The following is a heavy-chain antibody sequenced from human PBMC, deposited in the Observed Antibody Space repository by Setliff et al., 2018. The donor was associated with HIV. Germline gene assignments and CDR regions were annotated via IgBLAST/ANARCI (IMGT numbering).Heavy chain of an antibody. CDR2: LRFDGSNK. V-gene: IGHV3-30*02. J-gene: IGHJ3*02. CDR1: GFTFSNYG. CDR3: ARDLASPDSFNI. Sequence: GGSLRLSCASFGFTFSNYGMHWVRQAPGKGLEWVAFLRFDGSNKSYGDSVKGRFTISRDNSKNTLYVQVHSLRIEDTAVYYCARDLASPDSFNIWGQGTVVTVSS.